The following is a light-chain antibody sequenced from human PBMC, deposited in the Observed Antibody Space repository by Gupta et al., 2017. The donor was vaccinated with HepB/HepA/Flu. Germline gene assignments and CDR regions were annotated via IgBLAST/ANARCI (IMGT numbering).Light chain of an antibody. V-gene: IGKV2-28*01. J-gene: IGKJ3*01. CDR3: RKELQRTFT. CDR1: QSRLHSNGYNY. CDR2: LGS. Sequence: DIVMTQSPLSLPVTPGEPASISCKSSQSRLHSNGYNYLDWYLQKPGQSPQLVIFLGSNRASGVPDRFSGSGSGRDFTLKISRGEAADVVIYYCRKELQRTFTFGHGTSVEIK.